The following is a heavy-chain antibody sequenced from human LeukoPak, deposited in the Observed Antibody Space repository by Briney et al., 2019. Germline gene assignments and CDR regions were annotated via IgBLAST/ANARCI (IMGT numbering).Heavy chain of an antibody. CDR2: ISSSSSYI. CDR3: ARDRYDILTGYSPLDY. V-gene: IGHV3-21*01. CDR1: GFTFSSYS. J-gene: IGHJ4*02. D-gene: IGHD3-9*01. Sequence: GGSLRLSCAASGFTFSSYSMNWVRQAPGKGREWVSSISSSSSYIYYADSVKGRFTISRDNAKNSLYLQMNSLRAEDTAVYSCARDRYDILTGYSPLDYWGQGTLVTVSS.